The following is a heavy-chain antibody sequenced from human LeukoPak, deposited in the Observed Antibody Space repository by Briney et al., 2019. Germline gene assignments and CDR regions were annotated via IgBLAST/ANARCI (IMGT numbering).Heavy chain of an antibody. Sequence: SVKVSCKASGGTFSSYAISWVRQAPGQGLEWVGGIIPIFGTANYAQKFQGRVTITTDESTSTAYMELSSLRSEDTAVYYCASGRYSSSSQYYYYMDVWGKGTTVTVSS. J-gene: IGHJ6*03. CDR3: ASGRYSSSSQYYYYMDV. CDR2: IIPIFGTA. D-gene: IGHD6-6*01. CDR1: GGTFSSYA. V-gene: IGHV1-69*05.